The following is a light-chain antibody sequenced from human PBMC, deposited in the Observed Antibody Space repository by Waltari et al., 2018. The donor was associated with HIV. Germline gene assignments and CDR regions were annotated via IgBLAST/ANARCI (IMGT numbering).Light chain of an antibody. CDR2: AVT. Sequence: QSALTQPASVSGSPGQSITISCTGTRRDVGGYNYVSCYQQPPGKAPKLLIYAVTIRPSGVSNRFSGAKSGNTASLTISGLQGEDEADYYCNSYTSSTTRVFGTGTKVTVL. J-gene: IGLJ1*01. CDR1: RRDVGGYNY. V-gene: IGLV2-14*01. CDR3: NSYTSSTTRV.